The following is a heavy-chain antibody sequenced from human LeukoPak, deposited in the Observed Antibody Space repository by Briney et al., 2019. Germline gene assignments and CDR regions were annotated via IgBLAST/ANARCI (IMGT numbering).Heavy chain of an antibody. CDR1: GESFNRYY. D-gene: IGHD5-12*01. J-gene: IGHJ4*02. CDR3: ARLDISTTWYAFDY. V-gene: IGHV4-34*01. Sequence: SETLSLTCAVYGESFNRYYWSWIRQPPGKGLEWIAEIYHDGSTNYNPSLKSRVTISVDTSNNHFSLKLTSVTAADTAVYYCARLDISTTWYAFDYWGQGTLVTVSS. CDR2: IYHDGST.